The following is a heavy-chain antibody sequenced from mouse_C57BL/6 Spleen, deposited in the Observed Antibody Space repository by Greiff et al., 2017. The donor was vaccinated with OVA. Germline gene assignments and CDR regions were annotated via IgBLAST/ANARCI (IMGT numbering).Heavy chain of an antibody. V-gene: IGHV5-16*01. Sequence: DVKLVESEGGLVQPGSSMKLSCTASGFTFSDYYMAWVRQVPEKGLEWVANINYDGSSTYYLEALKSRFIISRDNAKNILYLQMSSLKSEDTATYYCARDGGYGNYAYYFDYWGQGTTLTVSS. CDR1: GFTFSDYY. D-gene: IGHD2-10*02. CDR3: ARDGGYGNYAYYFDY. J-gene: IGHJ2*01. CDR2: INYDGSST.